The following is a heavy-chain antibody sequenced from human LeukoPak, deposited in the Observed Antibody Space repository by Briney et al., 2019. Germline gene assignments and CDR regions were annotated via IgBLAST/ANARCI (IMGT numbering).Heavy chain of an antibody. CDR2: IYYSGST. Sequence: SETLSLTCTVSGGSISSSSYYWGWIRQPPGKGLEWIGYIYYSGSTNYNPSLKSRVTISVDTSKNQFSLKLSSVTAADTAVYYCAREVRGSQYFDYWGQGTLVTVSS. J-gene: IGHJ4*02. CDR3: AREVRGSQYFDY. CDR1: GGSISSSSYY. V-gene: IGHV4-61*01.